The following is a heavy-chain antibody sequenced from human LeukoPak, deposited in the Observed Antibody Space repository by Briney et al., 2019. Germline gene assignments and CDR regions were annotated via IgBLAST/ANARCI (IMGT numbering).Heavy chain of an antibody. J-gene: IGHJ6*04. V-gene: IGHV3-48*03. CDR3: ARDECSSTSCYLRYGMDV. D-gene: IGHD2-2*01. Sequence: GGSLRLSCAASGFTFSSYEMNWVRQTPGKGLEWVSYISSGSTIYYADSVKGRFTISRDNSKNTLYLQMNSLRAEDTAVYYCARDECSSTSCYLRYGMDVWGKGTTVTVSS. CDR2: ISSGSTI. CDR1: GFTFSSYE.